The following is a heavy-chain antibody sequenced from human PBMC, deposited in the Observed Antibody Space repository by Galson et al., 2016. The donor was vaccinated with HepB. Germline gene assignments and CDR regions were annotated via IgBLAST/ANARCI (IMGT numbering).Heavy chain of an antibody. V-gene: IGHV1-18*01. CDR3: ARDSRDFYFDY. CDR1: GHTFTSYGTNYG. Sequence: SVKVPCKASGHTFTSYGTNYGISWVRQAPGQGLEWIGWTSPYNGNTNYAQNFRGRVTMTTDTSTSTAYMELRSLRSDDTAVYYCARDSRDFYFDYWGQGTLVTVSS. J-gene: IGHJ4*02. CDR2: TSPYNGNT. D-gene: IGHD3-3*01.